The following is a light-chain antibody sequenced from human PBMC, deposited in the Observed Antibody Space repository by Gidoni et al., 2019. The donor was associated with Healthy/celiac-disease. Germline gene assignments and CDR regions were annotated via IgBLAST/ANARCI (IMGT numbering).Light chain of an antibody. CDR3: QQYGSWT. J-gene: IGKJ1*01. CDR1: QSVSSSY. Sequence: IFLRESPGTLSLSPGERATLSCRASQSVSSSYLAWYQQKPGQDPRLLIYGASSRATGIPDRFSGSGSGTDFTLTISRLEPEDFAEYYCQQYGSWTFGQGTKVEIK. CDR2: GAS. V-gene: IGKV3-20*01.